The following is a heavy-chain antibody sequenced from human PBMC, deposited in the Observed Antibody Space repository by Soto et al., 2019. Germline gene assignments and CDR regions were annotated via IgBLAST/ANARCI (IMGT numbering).Heavy chain of an antibody. CDR2: ISYDGSNK. CDR1: GFTFSSYA. D-gene: IGHD3-22*01. Sequence: QVQLVESGGGVVQPGRSLRLSCAASGFTFSSYAMHWVRQAPGKGLEWVAVISYDGSNKYYADSVKGRFTISRDNSKNPLYLQMNSLRAEDTAVYYCARTSSYYYDSSDDYWGQGTLVTVSS. CDR3: ARTSSYYYDSSDDY. J-gene: IGHJ4*02. V-gene: IGHV3-30-3*01.